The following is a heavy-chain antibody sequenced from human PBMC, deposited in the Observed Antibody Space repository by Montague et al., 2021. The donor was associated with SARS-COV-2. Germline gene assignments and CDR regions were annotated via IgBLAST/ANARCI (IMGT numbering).Heavy chain of an antibody. V-gene: IGHV4-39*02. D-gene: IGHD6-13*01. J-gene: IGHJ4*02. CDR3: ARDRYSSSWYGQKYYFDY. CDR2: IYYSGST. Sequence: SETLSLTCTVSGGSISSSSYYWGWIRQPPGKGLEWIGRIYYSGSTYYNPSLKSRVTISVDTSKNQFSLKLSSVTAADTAVYYCARDRYSSSWYGQKYYFDYWGQGTLVTVSS. CDR1: GGSISSSSYY.